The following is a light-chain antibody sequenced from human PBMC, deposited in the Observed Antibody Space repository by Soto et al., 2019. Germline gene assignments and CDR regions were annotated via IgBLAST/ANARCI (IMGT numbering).Light chain of an antibody. Sequence: DIVMTQSPDSLAVSLGERATINCKSSQSILYSPNNKNYLAWYQQKPGQPPKLLIYWASTRESGVPDRFSGSGSGTDFTLTNSSLQAEDVAVYYCQQYYDVPPNFGQGTKVEIK. J-gene: IGKJ1*01. V-gene: IGKV4-1*01. CDR2: WAS. CDR3: QQYYDVPPN. CDR1: QSILYSPNNKNY.